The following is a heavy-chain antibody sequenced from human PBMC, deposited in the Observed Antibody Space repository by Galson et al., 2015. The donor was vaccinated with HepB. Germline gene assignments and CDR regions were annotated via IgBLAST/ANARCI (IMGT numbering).Heavy chain of an antibody. V-gene: IGHV3-30*18. CDR3: AKAGGSGSYLDY. CDR2: ISYDGSNK. CDR1: GFTFSSYG. Sequence: SLRLSCAASGFTFSSYGMHWVRQAPGKGLEWVAVISYDGSNKYYADSVKGRFTISRDNSKNTLYLQMNSLRAEDTAVYYCAKAGGSGSYLDYWGQGTLVTVSS. D-gene: IGHD1-26*01. J-gene: IGHJ4*02.